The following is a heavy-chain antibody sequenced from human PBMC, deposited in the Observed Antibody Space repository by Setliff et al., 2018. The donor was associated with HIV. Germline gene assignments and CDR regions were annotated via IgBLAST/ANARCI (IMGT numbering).Heavy chain of an antibody. D-gene: IGHD3-16*02. Sequence: PSETLSLTCNVYGGSLSGYYWSWIRQPPGKGLECIGEINHSGNTNYNASLKSRLTISIDMSKRQFYLRLNSVTAADTAVYYCARHLRVYDYVWGSYRQNWFDPWGQGTLVTVSS. J-gene: IGHJ5*02. CDR3: ARHLRVYDYVWGSYRQNWFDP. CDR1: GGSLSGYY. CDR2: INHSGNT. V-gene: IGHV4-34*01.